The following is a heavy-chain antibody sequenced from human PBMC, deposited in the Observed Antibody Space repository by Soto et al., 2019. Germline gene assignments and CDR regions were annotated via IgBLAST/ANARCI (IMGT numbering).Heavy chain of an antibody. CDR2: IYYSGNT. CDR3: ARDQGYYFDY. V-gene: IGHV4-31*03. Sequence: PSETLSLTCTVSGGSISNGGYYWSWIRQHPGKGLEWIGYIYYSGNTYYNPSLKNRVTISVDTSKNQFSLKLSSVTAADTAVYYCARDQGYYFDYWGQGTLVTVSS. CDR1: GGSISNGGYY. J-gene: IGHJ4*02. D-gene: IGHD2-15*01.